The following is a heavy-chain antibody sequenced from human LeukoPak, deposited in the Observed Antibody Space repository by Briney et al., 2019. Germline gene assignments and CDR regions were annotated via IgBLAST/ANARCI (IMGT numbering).Heavy chain of an antibody. CDR3: AREATTVTTVDY. D-gene: IGHD4-17*01. CDR1: GFTFRTYW. CDR2: ISSDGSDT. V-gene: IGHV3-74*01. J-gene: IGHJ4*02. Sequence: GGSLRLSCAASGFTFRTYWMHWVRQVPGRGLVWVSRISSDGSDTIYADSVKGRFTISRDNAKNTLYLQMNSLRAEDTAVYYCAREATTVTTVDYWGQGTLVTVSS.